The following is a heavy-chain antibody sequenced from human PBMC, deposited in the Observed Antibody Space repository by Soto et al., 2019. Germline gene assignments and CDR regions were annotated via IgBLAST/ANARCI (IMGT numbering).Heavy chain of an antibody. CDR1: GGTFSSSA. CDR3: ARVPIVATITGYFDY. D-gene: IGHD5-12*01. Sequence: QVQLVQSGAEVKKPGSSVKVSCKASGGTFSSSAISWVRQAPGQGREWMGGIIPIFGTANYGQKFQGRVTLTADESTSTAYMELSSLRSEDTAVYYCARVPIVATITGYFDYWGQGALVTVSS. J-gene: IGHJ4*02. CDR2: IIPIFGTA. V-gene: IGHV1-69*01.